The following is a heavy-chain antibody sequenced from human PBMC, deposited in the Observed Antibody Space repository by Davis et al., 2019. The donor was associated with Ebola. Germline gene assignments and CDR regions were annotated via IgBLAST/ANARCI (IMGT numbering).Heavy chain of an antibody. D-gene: IGHD5-24*01. CDR1: GFTFSSYG. CDR2: IWYDGSNK. J-gene: IGHJ4*02. Sequence: PGGSLRLSCAASGFTFSSYGMHWVRQAPGKGLEWVAVIWYDGSNKYYADSVKGRFTISRDNSKNTLYLQMNSLRAEDTAVYYCARDDGWNYGDYWGQGTLVTVSS. V-gene: IGHV3-33*01. CDR3: ARDDGWNYGDY.